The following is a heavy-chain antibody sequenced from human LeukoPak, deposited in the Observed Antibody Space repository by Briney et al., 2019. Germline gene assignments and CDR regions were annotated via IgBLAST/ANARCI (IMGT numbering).Heavy chain of an antibody. Sequence: GRSLRLSCAASGFTFSSYGMHWVRQAPSKGLEWVAVISYDGSNKYYADSVKGRFTISRDNSKNTLYLQMNSLRAEDTAVYYCAKELTGGSSWEYYYYYYGMDVWGQGTTVTVPS. CDR1: GFTFSSYG. V-gene: IGHV3-30*18. CDR3: AKELTGGSSWEYYYYYYGMDV. CDR2: ISYDGSNK. J-gene: IGHJ6*02. D-gene: IGHD6-13*01.